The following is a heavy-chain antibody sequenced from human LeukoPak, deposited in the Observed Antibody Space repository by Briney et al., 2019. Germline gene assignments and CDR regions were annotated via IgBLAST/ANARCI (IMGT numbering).Heavy chain of an antibody. CDR3: AKARDIVVVPAAMCALDV. V-gene: IGHV3-23*01. CDR1: GFTFSSYA. D-gene: IGHD2-2*01. CDR2: VSGSGGYT. J-gene: IGHJ6*02. Sequence: GGSLRLSCAASGFTFSSYAMNWVRQAPGKGLEWVSAVSGSGGYTYYVDSVRGRFTISRDNSKNTLYLQLNSLTAEDTAVYYCAKARDIVVVPAAMCALDVWGQGTTVNVSS.